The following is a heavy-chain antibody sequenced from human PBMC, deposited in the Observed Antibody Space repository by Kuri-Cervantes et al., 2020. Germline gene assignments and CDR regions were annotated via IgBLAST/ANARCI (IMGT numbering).Heavy chain of an antibody. CDR3: ARVSGDSSSWYSFGY. V-gene: IGHV3-74*01. D-gene: IGHD6-13*01. CDR2: INSDGSST. J-gene: IGHJ4*02. Sequence: GGSLRLSCAASGFTFSSYWMHWVRQAPGKGLVWVSRINSDGSSTSYADSVKGRFTISRDNAKNTLYLQMNSLRAEDTAVYYCARVSGDSSSWYSFGYWGQGTLVTVSS. CDR1: GFTFSSYW.